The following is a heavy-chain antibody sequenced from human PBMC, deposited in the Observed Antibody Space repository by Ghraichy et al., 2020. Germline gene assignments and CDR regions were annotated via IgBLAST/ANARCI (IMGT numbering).Heavy chain of an antibody. Sequence: SQPLSLTCTVSGDSISSYYWSWIRQPPGKGLEWIAYIYYSGSTNYNPSLKSRVTISVDTSKNQFSLKLSSVTAADTAVYYCARDEGYRTFDYWGQGTLVTVSS. CDR2: IYYSGST. CDR1: GDSISSYY. D-gene: IGHD1-1*01. V-gene: IGHV4-59*01. CDR3: ARDEGYRTFDY. J-gene: IGHJ4*02.